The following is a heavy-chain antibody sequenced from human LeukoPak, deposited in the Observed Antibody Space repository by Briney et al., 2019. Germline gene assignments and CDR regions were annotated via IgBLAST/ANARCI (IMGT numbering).Heavy chain of an antibody. CDR3: ATPCPYCSGGSCYRDYYGMDV. J-gene: IGHJ6*04. V-gene: IGHV1-24*01. CDR1: GYTLTELS. Sequence: ASVKVSCKVSGYTLTELSMHWVRQAPGKGLEWMGGFDPEDGETIYAQKFQGRVTMTEDTSTDTAYMELSSLRSEDTAVYYCATPCPYCSGGSCYRDYYGMDVWGKGTTVTASS. D-gene: IGHD2-15*01. CDR2: FDPEDGET.